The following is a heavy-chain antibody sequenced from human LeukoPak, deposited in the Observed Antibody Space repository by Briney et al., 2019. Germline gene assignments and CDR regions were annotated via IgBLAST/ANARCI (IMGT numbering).Heavy chain of an antibody. Sequence: AGGSLRLSCAASGFAFSSYAMSWVRQPPGKGLEWVSVISRRDDYTYYADSVKGRFTISRDNSKNMVYLQMISLRGEDTAVYYCAKALESIVGYHSGMDVWGQGTTVTVSS. CDR2: ISRRDDYT. D-gene: IGHD1-26*01. J-gene: IGHJ6*02. CDR3: AKALESIVGYHSGMDV. V-gene: IGHV3-23*01. CDR1: GFAFSSYA.